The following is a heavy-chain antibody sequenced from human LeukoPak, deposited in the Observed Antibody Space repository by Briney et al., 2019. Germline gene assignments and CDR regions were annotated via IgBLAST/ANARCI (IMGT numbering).Heavy chain of an antibody. CDR3: ARGKSGLLDYYYGMDV. CDR2: IGYDGSNK. J-gene: IGHJ6*02. CDR1: GFTFSSYG. V-gene: IGHV3-33*01. Sequence: GGSLRLSCAASGFTFSSYGMHWVRQAPGKGLEGVAVIGYDGSNKYYADSVKGRFTISRDNSKNTLYLHMNSLRAEDTAVYYCARGKSGLLDYYYGMDVWGQGTTVTVSS. D-gene: IGHD1-26*01.